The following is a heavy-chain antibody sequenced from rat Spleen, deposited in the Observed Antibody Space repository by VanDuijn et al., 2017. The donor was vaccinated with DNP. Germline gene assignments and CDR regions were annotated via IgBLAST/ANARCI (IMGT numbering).Heavy chain of an antibody. V-gene: IGHV2-19*01. D-gene: IGHD5-1*01. Sequence: QVQLKESGPGMVQPSQTLSLTCTVSGFSLPDYSVHWVRQPPGKGLEWIAAISSGGNTYFNPLLTSRLSIRRDTSKSQVFLKMNSLQTEDTAIYFCTRDVPNVLDYWGQGVMVTVSS. CDR3: TRDVPNVLDY. CDR2: ISSGGNT. J-gene: IGHJ2*01. CDR1: GFSLPDYS.